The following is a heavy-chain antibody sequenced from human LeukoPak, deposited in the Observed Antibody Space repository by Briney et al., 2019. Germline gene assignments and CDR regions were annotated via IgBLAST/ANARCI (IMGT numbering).Heavy chain of an antibody. D-gene: IGHD5-18*01. V-gene: IGHV3-21*01. CDR1: GFPFSSYS. CDR3: ARAPGYRGFLDY. J-gene: IGHJ4*02. CDR2: ISSSSSYI. Sequence: GGSLRLSCAASGFPFSSYSMNWVRQAPGKGLEWVSSISSSSSYIYYADSVKGRFTISRDNAKNSLYLQMNSLRAEDTAVYYCARAPGYRGFLDYWGQGNLVTVSS.